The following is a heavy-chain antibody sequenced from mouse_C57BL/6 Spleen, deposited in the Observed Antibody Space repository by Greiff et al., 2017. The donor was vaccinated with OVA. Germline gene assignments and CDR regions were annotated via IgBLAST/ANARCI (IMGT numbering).Heavy chain of an antibody. CDR2: IYPGSGST. V-gene: IGHV1-55*01. CDR1: GYTFTSYW. J-gene: IGHJ3*01. CDR3: ARGDSYYGNSWFAY. Sequence: VQLQQPGAELVKPGASVKMSCKASGYTFTSYWITWVKQRPGQGLEWIGDIYPGSGSTNYNEKFKSKATLTVDTSSSTAYMQLSSLTSEDSAVYYCARGDSYYGNSWFAYWGQGTLVTVSA. D-gene: IGHD2-10*01.